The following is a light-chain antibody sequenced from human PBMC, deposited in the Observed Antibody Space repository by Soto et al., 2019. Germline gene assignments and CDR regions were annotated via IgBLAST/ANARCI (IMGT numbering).Light chain of an antibody. CDR2: GAF. J-gene: IGKJ5*01. CDR1: PSVTNF. Sequence: EIVFTQSPATLSLSPGERAPPSRRASPSVTNFLAWYQQKPGQAPRLLIYGAFNRATGIPARFSGSGSGTDFTLTISSLEPEDSAVYYCQQRNVWPPVTFGQGTRLEIK. V-gene: IGKV3-11*01. CDR3: QQRNVWPPVT.